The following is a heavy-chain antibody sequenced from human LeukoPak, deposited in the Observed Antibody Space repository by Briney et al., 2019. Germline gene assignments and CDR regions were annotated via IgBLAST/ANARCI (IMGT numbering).Heavy chain of an antibody. D-gene: IGHD6-13*01. CDR1: GYSLTNHY. CDR2: VLHTGST. Sequence: SETLSLTCAVHGYSLTNHYWIWLRQPTGQGLEWIAEVLHTGSTNCNPSFKSRVTVSVATSKNQFFLNLTSVTAADTAVYYCARGPAAVHPCGRGSLVTVSS. J-gene: IGHJ5*02. CDR3: ARGPAAVHP. V-gene: IGHV4-34*12.